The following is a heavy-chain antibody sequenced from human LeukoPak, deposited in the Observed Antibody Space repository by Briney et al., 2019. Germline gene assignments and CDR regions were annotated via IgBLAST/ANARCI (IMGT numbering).Heavy chain of an antibody. CDR3: AKDSSSLAFDY. D-gene: IGHD6-13*01. V-gene: IGHV3-23*01. J-gene: IGHJ4*02. Sequence: PGGSLRLAWSASGLTFSSYAMSWVRQAPGKGLEWVSGITGSGGSTYYADSVKGRFTISRDNSKNTLYLQMNSLRAEDTAVYYCAKDSSSLAFDYWGQGTLVTVSS. CDR2: ITGSGGST. CDR1: GLTFSSYA.